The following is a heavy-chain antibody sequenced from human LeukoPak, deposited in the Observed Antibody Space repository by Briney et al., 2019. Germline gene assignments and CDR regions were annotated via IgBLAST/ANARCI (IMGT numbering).Heavy chain of an antibody. CDR2: TYYRSKWYN. V-gene: IGHV6-1*01. J-gene: IGHJ4*02. Sequence: SQTLSLTCAISGDSVSSNSAAWNWIRQSPSSGLQWLGRTYYRSKWYNDYAVSVKSRITINPDTSKNQFSLQLNSVTPEDTAVYYCAREVPTHGDGELDYWGQGTLVTVSS. CDR1: GDSVSSNSAA. D-gene: IGHD4-17*01. CDR3: AREVPTHGDGELDY.